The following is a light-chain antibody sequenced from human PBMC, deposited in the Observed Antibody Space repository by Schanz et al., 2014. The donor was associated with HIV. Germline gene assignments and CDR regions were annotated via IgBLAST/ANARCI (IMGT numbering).Light chain of an antibody. Sequence: DIVMTQSPDSLAVSLGERATINCKSSQSVLYSSTSKDSLAWYQQKPGQPPMLLIYWASTRESGVPGRFSGSGSGTDFAVTISNLQAEDVAVYFCQQYYSTPRTFGQGTKVEIK. J-gene: IGKJ1*01. CDR2: WAS. V-gene: IGKV4-1*01. CDR1: QSVLYSSTSKDS. CDR3: QQYYSTPRT.